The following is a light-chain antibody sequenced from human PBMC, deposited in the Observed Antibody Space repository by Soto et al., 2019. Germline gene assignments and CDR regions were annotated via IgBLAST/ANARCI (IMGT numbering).Light chain of an antibody. Sequence: EIVLTQSPATLSLSPGERATLSCRASQSVSSYLAWYQQKPGQAPRLLIYDASNRATGIPARFSGSGSGTDFTLTISILEPEDFAVYYCQQRSNWPQGYTFGQGTKLEIK. CDR3: QQRSNWPQGYT. CDR1: QSVSSY. V-gene: IGKV3-11*01. J-gene: IGKJ2*01. CDR2: DAS.